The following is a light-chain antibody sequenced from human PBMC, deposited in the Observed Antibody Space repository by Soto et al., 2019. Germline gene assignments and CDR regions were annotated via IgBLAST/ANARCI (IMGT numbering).Light chain of an antibody. CDR1: QSVSSNS. CDR3: QQYGRSPFT. CDR2: GAS. J-gene: IGKJ5*01. Sequence: EIVLTQSPGTLSLSPGERATHSCRASQSVSSNSLAWYQQTPGQAPRLLIYGASSRATGIPDRFSGSGSGTDFTLTISRLEPEDFAVYYCQQYGRSPFTFGQGTRLEIK. V-gene: IGKV3-20*01.